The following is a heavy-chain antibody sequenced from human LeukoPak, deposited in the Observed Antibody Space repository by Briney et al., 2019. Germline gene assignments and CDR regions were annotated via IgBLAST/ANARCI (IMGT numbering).Heavy chain of an antibody. D-gene: IGHD3-22*01. CDR3: AKDPGITMIVGLGAFDI. Sequence: GSLRLSCAASGFTFSSYEMNWVRQAPGKGLEWVSAISGSGGSTYYADSVKGRFTISRDNSKNTLYLQMNSLRAEDTAVYYCAKDPGITMIVGLGAFDIWGQGTMVTVSS. CDR1: GFTFSSYE. CDR2: ISGSGGST. V-gene: IGHV3-23*01. J-gene: IGHJ3*02.